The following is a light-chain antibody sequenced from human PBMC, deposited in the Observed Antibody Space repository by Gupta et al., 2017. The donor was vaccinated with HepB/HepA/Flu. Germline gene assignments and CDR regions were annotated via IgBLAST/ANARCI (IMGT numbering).Light chain of an antibody. CDR2: GKN. CDR1: SLRNYY. CDR3: TSRDSSSNHVV. J-gene: IGLJ2*01. V-gene: IGLV3-19*01. Sequence: SSELTQDPAVSVALGQTVRITCQGDSLRNYYASWYQQKPGQAPVLVIYGKNNRPSGIPDRFSGSSSRNTSSLTIAGAQAEDAADYYCTSRDSSSNHVVFGGGTKLTVL.